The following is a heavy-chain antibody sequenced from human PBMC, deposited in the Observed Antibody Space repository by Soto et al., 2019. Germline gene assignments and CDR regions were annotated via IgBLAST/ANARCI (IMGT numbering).Heavy chain of an antibody. J-gene: IGHJ6*02. D-gene: IGHD6-13*01. V-gene: IGHV3-33*01. CDR3: ARVKGSSWYSGDYYYYGMDV. CDR1: GFTFSSYG. Sequence: GSLRLSCAASGFTFSSYGMHWVRQAPGKGLEWVAVIWYDGSNKYYADSVKGRFTISRDNSKNTLFLQMNSLRAEDTAVYYCARVKGSSWYSGDYYYYGMDVWGQGTTVTVSS. CDR2: IWYDGSNK.